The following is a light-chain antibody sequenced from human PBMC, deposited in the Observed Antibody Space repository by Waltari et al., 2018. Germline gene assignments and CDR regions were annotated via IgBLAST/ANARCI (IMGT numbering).Light chain of an antibody. V-gene: IGLV2-14*03. CDR1: SSDVGGYNY. CDR2: DVS. Sequence: HSALTQPASVSGSPGQSITISCTGTSSDVGGYNYVSWYQQHPGKAPKLMIFDVSNRPSGVSNRFSASKSGNTASLTVSGLQAEDEADYYCSSYISSDTLELFGGGTSLTVL. J-gene: IGLJ2*01. CDR3: SSYISSDTLEL.